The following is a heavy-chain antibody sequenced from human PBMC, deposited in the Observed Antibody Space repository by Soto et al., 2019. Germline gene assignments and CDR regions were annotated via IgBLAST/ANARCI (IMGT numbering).Heavy chain of an antibody. CDR1: GFTLSSHE. Sequence: GGSLRLSCAASGFTLSSHEMNWVRQAPGKGLEWLSYISSSGSPIFYADSVKGRFTISRDNAKNSLYLQMNSLRVEDTAVYSCARDDCTSTSCLPLDSWGQGT. CDR3: ARDDCTSTSCLPLDS. CDR2: ISSSGSPI. V-gene: IGHV3-48*03. D-gene: IGHD2-2*01. J-gene: IGHJ4*02.